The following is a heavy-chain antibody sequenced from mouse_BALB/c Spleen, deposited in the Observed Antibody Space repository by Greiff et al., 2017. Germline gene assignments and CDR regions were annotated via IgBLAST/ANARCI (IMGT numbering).Heavy chain of an antibody. D-gene: IGHD1-2*01. J-gene: IGHJ2*01. CDR1: GYTFTSYY. CDR3: ARSAALRGYFDY. V-gene: IGHV1S56*01. Sequence: QVQLKQSGPELVKPGASVRISCKASGYTFTSYYIHWVKQRPGQGLEWIGWIYPGNVNTKYNEKFKGKATLTADKSSSTAYMQLSSLTSEDSAVYFCARSAALRGYFDYWGQGTTLTVSS. CDR2: IYPGNVNT.